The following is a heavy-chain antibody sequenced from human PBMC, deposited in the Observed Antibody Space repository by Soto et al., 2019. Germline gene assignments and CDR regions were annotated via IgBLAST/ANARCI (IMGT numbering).Heavy chain of an antibody. V-gene: IGHV3-21*01. CDR1: GFTFSSYS. D-gene: IGHD2-2*01. CDR2: ISSSSSYI. Sequence: GGSLRLSCAASGFTFSSYSMNWVRQAPGKGLEWVSSISSSSSYIYYADSVKGRFTISRDNAKNSLYLQMNSLRAEDTAVYYCARDYCSSTSCYGFYYGMGVWGQGTTVTVSS. CDR3: ARDYCSSTSCYGFYYGMGV. J-gene: IGHJ6*02.